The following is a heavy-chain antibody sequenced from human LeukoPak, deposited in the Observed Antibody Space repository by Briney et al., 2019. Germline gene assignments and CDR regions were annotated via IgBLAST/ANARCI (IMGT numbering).Heavy chain of an antibody. CDR1: GFTFSSYA. Sequence: GGSLRLSCAASGFTFSSYAMSWVRQAPGKGLEWVSAISGSGGSTYYADSVKGRFTISRDNSKNTLYLQMNSLRAEDTAVYYCAKDASNYDFWSGYYYNWFDPWGQGTLVTVSS. CDR3: AKDASNYDFWSGYYYNWFDP. J-gene: IGHJ5*02. CDR2: ISGSGGST. D-gene: IGHD3-3*01. V-gene: IGHV3-23*01.